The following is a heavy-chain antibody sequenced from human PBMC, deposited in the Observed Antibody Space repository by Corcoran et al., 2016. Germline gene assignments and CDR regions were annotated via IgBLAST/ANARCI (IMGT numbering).Heavy chain of an antibody. CDR3: ACVFTSGWQDDL. Sequence: QVQLVQSGAEVKRPGASVKVSCRASGFILNNYHIHWVRQAPGQGLEWMGIINISVLNTNYAQKFQGRVTMTRDTSTNTVYKELGSLTSEDTAVYFCACVFTSGWQDDLWCQGTRVTVSS. J-gene: IGHJ5*02. CDR1: GFILNNYH. V-gene: IGHV1-46*02. D-gene: IGHD6-19*01. CDR2: INISVLNT.